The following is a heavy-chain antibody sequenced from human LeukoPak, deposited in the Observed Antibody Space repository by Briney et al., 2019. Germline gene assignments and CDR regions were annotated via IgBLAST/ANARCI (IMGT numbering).Heavy chain of an antibody. Sequence: PGRSLRLSCAASGFTFNDHAMYWVRQAPGKGLEWVSGINWNSDNIGYADSVKGRLTISRDDAKTSLFLQMNSLRAEDTALYYCARASYYYDTTGLGAVDIWGQGTLVTVSS. V-gene: IGHV3-9*01. J-gene: IGHJ3*02. CDR2: INWNSDNI. D-gene: IGHD3-22*01. CDR1: GFTFNDHA. CDR3: ARASYYYDTTGLGAVDI.